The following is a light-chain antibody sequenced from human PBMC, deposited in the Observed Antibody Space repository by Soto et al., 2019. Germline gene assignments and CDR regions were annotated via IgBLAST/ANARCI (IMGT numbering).Light chain of an antibody. Sequence: EVVMTQSPATLSVSPGERATLSCRASQTVSRNLAWYQQRPGQAPRLLIYDISTRATGIPARFSGSGSGTEFTLTINSLQSEDFAVYYCQQYGSSPLTFGGGTKVDIK. CDR2: DIS. V-gene: IGKV3D-15*02. CDR1: QTVSRN. CDR3: QQYGSSPLT. J-gene: IGKJ4*01.